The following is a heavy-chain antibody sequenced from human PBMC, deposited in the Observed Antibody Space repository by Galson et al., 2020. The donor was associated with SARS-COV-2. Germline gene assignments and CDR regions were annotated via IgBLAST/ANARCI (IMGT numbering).Heavy chain of an antibody. Sequence: GGSLRLSCAASGFTFSSYGMHWVRQAPGKGLEWVAVISYDGSNKYYADSVKGRFTISRDNSKNTLYLQMNSLRAEDTAVYYCAKEKAHVLLWFGEAYGMDVGGQGTTVTVSS. CDR3: AKEKAHVLLWFGEAYGMDV. D-gene: IGHD3-10*01. J-gene: IGHJ6*02. CDR2: ISYDGSNK. CDR1: GFTFSSYG. V-gene: IGHV3-30*18.